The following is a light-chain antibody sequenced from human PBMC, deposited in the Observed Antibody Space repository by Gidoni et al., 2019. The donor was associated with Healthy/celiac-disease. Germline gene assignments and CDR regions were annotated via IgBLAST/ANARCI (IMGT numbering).Light chain of an antibody. Sequence: EIVFTHSPATLSLSPGERATLSCRASQSVSSYLAWYQQKPGQAPRLLIDAASNSATGIPARFSGSGSGTDFTLTISSLEAEDFAVYYCQQRSNWLTFXGXTKVEIK. CDR2: AAS. J-gene: IGKJ4*01. CDR3: QQRSNWLT. V-gene: IGKV3-11*01. CDR1: QSVSSY.